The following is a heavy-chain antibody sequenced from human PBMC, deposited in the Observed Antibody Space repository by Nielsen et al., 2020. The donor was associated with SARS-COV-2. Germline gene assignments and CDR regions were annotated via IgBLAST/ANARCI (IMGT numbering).Heavy chain of an antibody. D-gene: IGHD1-26*01. Sequence: SVKVSCKASGGTFSSYAVSWVRQAPGQGLEWMGGIIPIFDTTNYAQKFQGRVTITADKSTSTAYMELSSLRSEDTAVYYCARDSRGTTGYGMDVWGQGTTVTVS. CDR2: IIPIFDTT. CDR1: GGTFSSYA. V-gene: IGHV1-69*06. CDR3: ARDSRGTTGYGMDV. J-gene: IGHJ6*02.